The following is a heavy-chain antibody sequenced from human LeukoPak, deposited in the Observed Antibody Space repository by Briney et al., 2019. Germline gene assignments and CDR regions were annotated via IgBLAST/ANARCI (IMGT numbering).Heavy chain of an antibody. CDR3: ARDLYSYGPPGDY. CDR1: GFTFSNYG. CDR2: IWYDGSNK. Sequence: GGSLRLSCTASGFTFSNYGMHWVRQAPGKGLEWVAVIWYDGSNKYYADSVKGRFTISRDNSKNTLYLQMNSLRAEDTAVYYCARDLYSYGPPGDYWGQGTLVTVSS. D-gene: IGHD5-18*01. V-gene: IGHV3-33*08. J-gene: IGHJ4*02.